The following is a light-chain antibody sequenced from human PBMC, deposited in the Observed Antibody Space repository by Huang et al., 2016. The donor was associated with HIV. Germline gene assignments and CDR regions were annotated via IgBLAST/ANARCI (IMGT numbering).Light chain of an antibody. CDR2: GAS. CDR1: QSLGRF. J-gene: IGKJ2*01. Sequence: EIVLTQSPATLSLSPGERATLSCRASQSLGRFLAWYQQKPGQAPRLLIFGASDRASGIPSRFAGSGSGTDFTLTINNLEPEDFAVYYCQQRGSWPRTCGQGTKLDIK. CDR3: QQRGSWPRT. V-gene: IGKV3-11*01.